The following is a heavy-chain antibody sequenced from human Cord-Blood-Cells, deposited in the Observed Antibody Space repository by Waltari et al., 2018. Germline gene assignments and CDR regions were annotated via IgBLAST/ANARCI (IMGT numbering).Heavy chain of an antibody. CDR2: INPNSGGT. J-gene: IGHJ4*02. CDR3: ASPTGDQDY. D-gene: IGHD7-27*01. V-gene: IGHV1-2*02. CDR1: GYTFTGYY. Sequence: QVQLVQSGAEVKKPGASVKVSCKASGYTFTGYYMHWVRQAPGQGLEWMGWINPNSGGTDDAEKFQGMVTMTRDTSISTSYMGLSRLGSDDTAVYYCASPTGDQDYWGQGTLVTVSS.